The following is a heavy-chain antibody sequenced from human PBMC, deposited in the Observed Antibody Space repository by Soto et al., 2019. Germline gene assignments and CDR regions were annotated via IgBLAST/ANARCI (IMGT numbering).Heavy chain of an antibody. CDR2: IYYSGTT. D-gene: IGHD2-2*01. CDR1: GGSISSGGYY. Sequence: LSLTCTVSGGSISSGGYYWSWIRQHPGKGLEWIGYIYYSGTTYYNPSLKSRVTISVDTSKNQFSLKLSSVSAADTALYYCARCSLVVVPAPGFDPWGRGALVTVSS. CDR3: ARCSLVVVPAPGFDP. V-gene: IGHV4-31*03. J-gene: IGHJ5*02.